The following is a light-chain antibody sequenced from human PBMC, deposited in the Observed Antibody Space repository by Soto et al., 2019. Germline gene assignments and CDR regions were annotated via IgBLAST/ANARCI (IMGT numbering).Light chain of an antibody. Sequence: DIQMPQSPSSLSASVGDRVTVTCRTSQNIYNYLNWYQQRPGKAPKLLIYAATSVHSGVTSRFSGSGSGTYFTLTISSLHPEDCATYYCQQTHSTPVTFGRGTRLYVK. CDR2: AAT. J-gene: IGKJ5*01. CDR1: QNIYNY. V-gene: IGKV1-39*01. CDR3: QQTHSTPVT.